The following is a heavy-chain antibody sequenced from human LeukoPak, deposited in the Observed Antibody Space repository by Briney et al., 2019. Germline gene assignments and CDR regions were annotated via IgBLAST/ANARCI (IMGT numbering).Heavy chain of an antibody. J-gene: IGHJ4*02. D-gene: IGHD2-15*01. CDR3: ARGAAAATDLDY. CDR1: GGSISSGGYS. Sequence: PSETLSLTCAVSGGSISSGGYSWSWIRQPPGKGLEWIGYIYHSGSTYYNPSLKSRVTISVDRSKNQFSLKLSSVTAADTAVYYCARGAAAATDLDYWGQGTLVTVSS. CDR2: IYHSGST. V-gene: IGHV4-30-2*01.